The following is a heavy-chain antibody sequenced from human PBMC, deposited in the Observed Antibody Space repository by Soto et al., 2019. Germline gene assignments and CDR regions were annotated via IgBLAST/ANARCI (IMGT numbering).Heavy chain of an antibody. CDR2: ISYDGSNK. V-gene: IGHV3-30*18. CDR1: GFTFSSYG. Sequence: TGGSLRLSCAASGFTFSSYGMHWVRQAPGKGLEWVAVISYDGSNKYYADSVKGRFTISRDNSKNTLYLQMNSLRAEDTAVYYCAKGGRDTYYDFWSGYKSNYYYGMDVWGQGTTVTVSS. CDR3: AKGGRDTYYDFWSGYKSNYYYGMDV. J-gene: IGHJ6*02. D-gene: IGHD3-3*01.